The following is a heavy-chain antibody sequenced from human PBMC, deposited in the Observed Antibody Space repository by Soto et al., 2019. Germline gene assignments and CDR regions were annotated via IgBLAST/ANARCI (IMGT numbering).Heavy chain of an antibody. J-gene: IGHJ6*02. D-gene: IGHD3-16*01. CDR1: GGSVNYLY. CDR3: ARHPAIAKFENGLDV. Sequence: QLRESGPGLVKPSETLSLTCTVSGGSVNYLYWSWIRQPPGKGLEWIGYIYYTGHTLYSPSLKSRVTMSIDTSKNQFSLTLTSVTAADTAMYYCARHPAIAKFENGLDVWGQGTTVTVSS. CDR2: IYYTGHT. V-gene: IGHV4-59*08.